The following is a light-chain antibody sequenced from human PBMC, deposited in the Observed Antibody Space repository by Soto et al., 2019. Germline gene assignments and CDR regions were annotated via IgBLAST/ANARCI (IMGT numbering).Light chain of an antibody. V-gene: IGLV2-14*01. CDR3: GSFTSSTTSV. Sequence: QSVLTQPASVSGSPGQTITLSCAGTTTNIGSYNYVSWFQQHPGEAPKLIISEVSNRPSGVSNRFSGSKSGNTASLIISGLQAEDEADYYCGSFTSSTTSVFGTGTKVTVL. J-gene: IGLJ1*01. CDR2: EVS. CDR1: TTNIGSYNY.